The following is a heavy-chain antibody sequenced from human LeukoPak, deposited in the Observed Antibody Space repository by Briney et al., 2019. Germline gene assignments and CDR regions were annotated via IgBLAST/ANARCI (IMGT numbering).Heavy chain of an antibody. D-gene: IGHD6-13*01. Sequence: GGSLRLSCAASAFSLNAYNMNWVRQAPGKGLEWVSSISYTGTYIYYADSVKGRFTISRDNAQNSLYLQMNSLRAEDTAVYYCATAGGYSSSWYPYYWGQGTLVTVSS. CDR2: ISYTGTYI. CDR3: ATAGGYSSSWYPYY. J-gene: IGHJ4*02. CDR1: AFSLNAYN. V-gene: IGHV3-21*04.